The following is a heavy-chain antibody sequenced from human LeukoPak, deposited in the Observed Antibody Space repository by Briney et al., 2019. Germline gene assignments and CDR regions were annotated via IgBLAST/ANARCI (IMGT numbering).Heavy chain of an antibody. CDR2: ISYDGSNK. CDR1: GFTFSSYG. Sequence: PGGSLRLSCAASGFTFSSYGMHWVRQAPGKGLEWVTVISYDGSNKYYADSVKGRFTISRDNFKNTLYLQMNSLRAEDTGVYYCAKDSSSQGTLDYWGQGTLVTVSS. V-gene: IGHV3-30*18. D-gene: IGHD2-2*01. J-gene: IGHJ4*02. CDR3: AKDSSSQGTLDY.